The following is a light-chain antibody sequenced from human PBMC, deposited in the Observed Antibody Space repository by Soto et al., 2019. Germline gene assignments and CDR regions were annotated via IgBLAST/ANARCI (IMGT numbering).Light chain of an antibody. V-gene: IGKV3-15*01. Sequence: EIVMAQSAAALFVSPGERATLSCRASQSVSSNLAWYQQKPGQAPRLLIYGASTRATGIPTRFSGSGSGTEFTLTISSLQSEDFAVYYCQQGETFGQGTKVDI. CDR1: QSVSSN. CDR3: QQGET. CDR2: GAS. J-gene: IGKJ1*01.